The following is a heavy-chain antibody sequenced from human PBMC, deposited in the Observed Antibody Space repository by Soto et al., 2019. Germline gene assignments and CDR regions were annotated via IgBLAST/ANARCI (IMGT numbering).Heavy chain of an antibody. CDR3: ARYYDFWSGGWFDP. CDR2: IYYSGST. CDR1: GGSISSSSYY. D-gene: IGHD3-3*01. J-gene: IGHJ5*02. Sequence: SETLSLTCTVSGGSISSSSYYWGWIRQPPGKGLEWIGYIYYSGSTNYNPSLKSRVTISVDTSKNQFSLKLSSVTAADTAVYYCARYYDFWSGGWFDPWGQGTLVTVSS. V-gene: IGHV4-61*05.